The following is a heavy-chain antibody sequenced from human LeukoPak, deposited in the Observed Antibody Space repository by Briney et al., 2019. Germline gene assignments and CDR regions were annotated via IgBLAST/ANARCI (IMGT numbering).Heavy chain of an antibody. Sequence: SETLSLTCTVSGGSISSSSYYWGWIRQPPGKGLEWIGSIFYSETTYYSPSLKSRITISVDTSTNQFSLKLSSVTAADTAVYFCARGQWLVPLDFWGQGILVTVSS. J-gene: IGHJ4*02. V-gene: IGHV4-39*01. CDR3: ARGQWLVPLDF. CDR2: IFYSETT. D-gene: IGHD6-19*01. CDR1: GGSISSSSYY.